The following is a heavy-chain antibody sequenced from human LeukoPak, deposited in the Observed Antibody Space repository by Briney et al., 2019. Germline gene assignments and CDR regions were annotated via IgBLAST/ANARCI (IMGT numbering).Heavy chain of an antibody. J-gene: IGHJ4*02. Sequence: ASVKVSCKASGYAFTSYGISWVRQAPRQGLEWMGWISAYNGNTNYAQKLQGRVTMTTDTSTSTAYMELRSLRSDDTAVYYCARVTDSGSYWDWGQGTLVTVSS. CDR3: ARVTDSGSYWD. V-gene: IGHV1-18*01. CDR1: GYAFTSYG. D-gene: IGHD1-26*01. CDR2: ISAYNGNT.